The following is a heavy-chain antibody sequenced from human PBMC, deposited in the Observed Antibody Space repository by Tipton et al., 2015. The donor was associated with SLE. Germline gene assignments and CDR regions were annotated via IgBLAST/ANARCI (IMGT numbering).Heavy chain of an antibody. D-gene: IGHD2-15*01. Sequence: SLRLSCAASGFTFSSYGMNWVRQAPGKGLEWAAVIWYDGSRKYYADSVKGRFTISRDNSRHMFFLEMNSLRSDDTAVYYCTKDRLPGYWGQGTLVTVSS. CDR1: GFTFSSYG. J-gene: IGHJ1*01. V-gene: IGHV3-33*06. CDR2: IWYDGSRK. CDR3: TKDRLPGY.